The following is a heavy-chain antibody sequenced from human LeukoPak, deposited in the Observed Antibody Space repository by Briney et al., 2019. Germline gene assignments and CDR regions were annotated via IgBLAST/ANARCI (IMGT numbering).Heavy chain of an antibody. V-gene: IGHV3-30*02. D-gene: IGHD3-3*01. CDR1: GFTFSSYG. CDR2: IRYDGSNK. J-gene: IGHJ4*02. Sequence: GGSLRLSCAASGFTFSSYGMHWVRQAPGKGLEWVAFIRYDGSNKYYADSVKGRFTISRDNSKNTLYLQMNSLRAEDTAVYYCAKIKAFGVVNNDYWGQGTLVTVSS. CDR3: AKIKAFGVVNNDY.